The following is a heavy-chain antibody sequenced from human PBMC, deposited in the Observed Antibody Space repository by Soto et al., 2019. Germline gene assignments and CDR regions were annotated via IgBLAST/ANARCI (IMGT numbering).Heavy chain of an antibody. CDR3: ASGGVAGSGTYYNDY. CDR1: GFTFSSNW. J-gene: IGHJ4*02. D-gene: IGHD3-10*01. V-gene: IGHV3-74*01. CDR2: INNDGSST. Sequence: EVQLVESGGGLVQPGGSLRLSCAASGFTFSSNWMHWVRQAPGKGLVWVSRINNDGSSTSYADSVKGRLTISRDNAKNTLYLQVNSLRDEDTAVYYRASGGVAGSGTYYNDYWGQGTLVTVSS.